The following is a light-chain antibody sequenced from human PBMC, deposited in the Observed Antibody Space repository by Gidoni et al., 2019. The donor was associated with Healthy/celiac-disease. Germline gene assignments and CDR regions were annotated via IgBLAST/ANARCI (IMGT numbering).Light chain of an antibody. CDR2: EVS. CDR3: SSYTSSSTLYV. V-gene: IGLV2-14*01. Sequence: QSALTQPASVSGSPVQSITISCTGTSSDVGGYNYVSWYPQHPGKAPNLMIYEVSNRPSGVSNRFSGSKSGNTASLTISGLQAEDEADYYCSSYTSSSTLYVFGTGTKVTVL. CDR1: SSDVGGYNY. J-gene: IGLJ1*01.